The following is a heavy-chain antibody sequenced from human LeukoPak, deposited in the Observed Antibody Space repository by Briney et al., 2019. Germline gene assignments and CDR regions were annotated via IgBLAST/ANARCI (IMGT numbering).Heavy chain of an antibody. Sequence: GASVKVSCKASGYTFTSYGISWVRQASGQGLEWMGWISAYNGNTNYAQRLQGRVTMTTDTSTSTAYMELRSLRSDDTAVYYCASAYYDFWSGYWGPALDYWGQGTLVTVSS. CDR3: ASAYYDFWSGYWGPALDY. V-gene: IGHV1-18*01. D-gene: IGHD3-3*01. CDR1: GYTFTSYG. CDR2: ISAYNGNT. J-gene: IGHJ4*02.